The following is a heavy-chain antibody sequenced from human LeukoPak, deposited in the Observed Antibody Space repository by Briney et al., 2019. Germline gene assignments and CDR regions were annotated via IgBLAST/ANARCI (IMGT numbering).Heavy chain of an antibody. CDR3: ARDSGLGYSSSLGDY. CDR1: GGTFSSYA. CDR2: IIPIFGTA. D-gene: IGHD6-13*01. J-gene: IGHJ4*02. V-gene: IGHV1-69*05. Sequence: GSSVQVSCKASGGTFSSYAISWGRRAPGQGLEWMGRIIPIFGTANYAQKFQGRVTITTAESTSTAYMELSSLRSEDTAVYYCARDSGLGYSSSLGDYWGQGTLVTVSS.